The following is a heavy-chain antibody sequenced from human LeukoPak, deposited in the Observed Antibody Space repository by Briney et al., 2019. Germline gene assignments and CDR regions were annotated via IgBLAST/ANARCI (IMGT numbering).Heavy chain of an antibody. V-gene: IGHV3-7*01. J-gene: IGHJ4*02. CDR3: ARDFTGWHLY. Sequence: GGSLRLSCAASGFTFSDYYMSWIRQAPGKGLEWVANIKQDGSEKYYVDSVKGRFTISRDNAKNSLYLQMNSLRAEDTAVYYCARDFTGWHLYWGRGTLVTVSS. CDR2: IKQDGSEK. CDR1: GFTFSDYY. D-gene: IGHD6-19*01.